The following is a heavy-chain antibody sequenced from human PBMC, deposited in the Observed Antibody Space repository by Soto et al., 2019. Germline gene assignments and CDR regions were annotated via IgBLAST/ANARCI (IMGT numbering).Heavy chain of an antibody. Sequence: QVQLQESGPGLVKPSGTLSLTCAVSGDSVTSNVWWSWVRQPPGKGLEWIGEAYHNGLTDYNPALKSRVTMSVDTSKNESSRKSTSLTAADTAIYYCARDAAVPGESDRFAYWGQRTVVTVSA. V-gene: IGHV4-4*02. CDR2: AYHNGLT. D-gene: IGHD6-19*01. CDR3: ARDAAVPGESDRFAY. J-gene: IGHJ4*02. CDR1: GDSVTSNVW.